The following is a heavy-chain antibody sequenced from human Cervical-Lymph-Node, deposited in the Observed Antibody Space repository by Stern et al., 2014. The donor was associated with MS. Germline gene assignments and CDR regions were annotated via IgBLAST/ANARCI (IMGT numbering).Heavy chain of an antibody. CDR2: ISNDGSNK. CDR1: GFAFASYD. V-gene: IGHV3-30*03. D-gene: IGHD2-8*01. J-gene: IGHJ4*02. CDR3: ALPGHFYTNAPDY. Sequence: QVQLVESGGGVVQPGRSLRLSCAASGFAFASYDMHWVRQAPGKGLEWVTFISNDGSNKYYEDSLKDRFIVSRDYSKKTLNLQINSLRPEDTAVYYCALPGHFYTNAPDYWGQGTLVTVSS.